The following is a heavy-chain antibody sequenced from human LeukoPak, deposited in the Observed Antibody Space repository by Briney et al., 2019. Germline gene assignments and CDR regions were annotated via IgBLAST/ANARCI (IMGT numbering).Heavy chain of an antibody. V-gene: IGHV4-59*01. D-gene: IGHD1-14*01. Sequence: SETLSLTCTVSGGSIGSYYWSWIRQPPGKGLEWIGYIYYSGSTNYNPSLKSRVTISVDTSKNQFSLKLSSVTAADTAVYYCARAPEDWFDPWGQVTLVTVSS. CDR3: ARAPEDWFDP. CDR2: IYYSGST. CDR1: GGSIGSYY. J-gene: IGHJ5*02.